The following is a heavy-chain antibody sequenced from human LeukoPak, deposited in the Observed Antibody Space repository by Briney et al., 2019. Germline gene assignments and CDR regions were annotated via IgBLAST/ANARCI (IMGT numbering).Heavy chain of an antibody. V-gene: IGHV1-2*02. CDR2: INPNSGGT. D-gene: IGHD2-8*01. CDR1: GYTFTGYY. CDR3: VKGPHNADPFDS. Sequence: ASVKVSCKASGYTFTGYYMHWVRQAPGQGLEWMGWINPNSGGTNYAQKFQGRVTMTRDTSVSTAYMELSRLRSDDTAVYYCVKGPHNADPFDSWGQGTLVIVSS. J-gene: IGHJ4*02.